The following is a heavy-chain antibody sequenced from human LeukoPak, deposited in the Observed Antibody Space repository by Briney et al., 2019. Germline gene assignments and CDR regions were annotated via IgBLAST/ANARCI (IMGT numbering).Heavy chain of an antibody. CDR3: AKGTYSYGNDAFDI. V-gene: IGHV3-23*01. CDR2: INSGASST. CDR1: GFTFSNYA. J-gene: IGHJ3*02. Sequence: PGGSLRLSCAATGFTFSNYAMSWVRQAPGKGLEWASAINSGASSTDYAASVRGRFANFRDNSKNTLYLQMDSLRAEDTAIYYCAKGTYSYGNDAFDIWGQGTMVTVSS. D-gene: IGHD3-16*01.